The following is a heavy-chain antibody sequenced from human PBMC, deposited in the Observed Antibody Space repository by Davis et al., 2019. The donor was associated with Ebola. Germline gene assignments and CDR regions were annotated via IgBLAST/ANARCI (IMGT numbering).Heavy chain of an antibody. CDR3: ARGRVLRFLEWLSPGDYYGMDV. J-gene: IGHJ6*02. D-gene: IGHD3-3*01. Sequence: KVSCKGSGYSFTSYWIGWVRQMPGKGLEWMGIIYPGDSETRYNPSFQGQVTISADKSISTAYLQWSSLKASDTAMYYCARGRVLRFLEWLSPGDYYGMDVWGQGTTVTVSS. CDR1: GYSFTSYW. CDR2: IYPGDSET. V-gene: IGHV5-51*01.